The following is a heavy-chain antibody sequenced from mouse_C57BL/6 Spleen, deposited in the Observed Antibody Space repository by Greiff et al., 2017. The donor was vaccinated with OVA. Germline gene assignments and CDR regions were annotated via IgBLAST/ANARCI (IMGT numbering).Heavy chain of an antibody. D-gene: IGHD3-2*02. V-gene: IGHV14-2*01. CDR2: IDPEDGET. CDR1: GFNIKDYY. J-gene: IGHJ3*01. CDR3: ARDSSGYVGFAY. Sequence: DVKLVESGAELVKPGASVKLSCTASGFNIKDYYMHWVKQRTEQGLEWIGRIDPEDGETKYAPNFQGKATITADTASNTAYLQLSSLTAEDTAVYCCARDSSGYVGFAYWGQGTLVTVSA.